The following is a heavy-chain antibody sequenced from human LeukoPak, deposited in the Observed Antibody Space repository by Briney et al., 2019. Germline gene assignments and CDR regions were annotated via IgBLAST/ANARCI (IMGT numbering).Heavy chain of an antibody. CDR2: TNHSGST. V-gene: IGHV4-34*01. Sequence: SETLSLTCTVSGGSISSYYWSWIRQPPGKGLEWIGETNHSGSTNYNPSLKSRVTISVDTSKNQFSLKLSSVTAADTAVYYCARRSWYYDSSGYPNWFDPWGQGTLVTVSS. D-gene: IGHD3-22*01. CDR1: GGSISSYY. CDR3: ARRSWYYDSSGYPNWFDP. J-gene: IGHJ5*02.